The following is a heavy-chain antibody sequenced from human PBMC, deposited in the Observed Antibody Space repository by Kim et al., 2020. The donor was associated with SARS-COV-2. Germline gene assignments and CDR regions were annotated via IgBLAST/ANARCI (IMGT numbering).Heavy chain of an antibody. CDR1: GGSISSSSHY. CDR2: ISYTGST. CDR3: ARDWELRYYYYGTDA. J-gene: IGHJ6*01. V-gene: IGHV4-39*07. Sequence: SETLSLTCSVSGGSISSSSHYWGWIRQPPGKGLEWIGSISYTGSTYYNPSLKSRVTISADTSKNQFSLNLSPVTAADTAVYYCARDWELRYYYYGTDAWG. D-gene: IGHD1-7*01.